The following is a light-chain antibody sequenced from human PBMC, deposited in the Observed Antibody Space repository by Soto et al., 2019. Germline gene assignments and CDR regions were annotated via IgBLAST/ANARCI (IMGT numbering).Light chain of an antibody. CDR3: QQYNKWPLFT. CDR1: QSVSSN. Sequence: EIVMTQSPVTLSVSPGERATLSCRASQSVSSNLAWYQQKPGQAPRLLIYAASTRATGIPARFSGSGSGTEFTLTISSLPSEDFAVYYCQQYNKWPLFTFGPGTKVDIK. CDR2: AAS. J-gene: IGKJ3*01. V-gene: IGKV3-15*01.